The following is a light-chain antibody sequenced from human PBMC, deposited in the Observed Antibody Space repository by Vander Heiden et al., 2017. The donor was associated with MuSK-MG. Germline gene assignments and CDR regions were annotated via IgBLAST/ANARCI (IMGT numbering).Light chain of an antibody. V-gene: IGKV3D-20*01. CDR2: DAS. Sequence: EIVLTQSPATLSLSPGEGATLSCGASQGVSSSGLAWYQQKPGLAPRLLIYDASRRDSGIPDRFSGSGYGKDFTLTSSRREHEDFAVYYGQHDDSSTVFGQGTKMEIK. J-gene: IGKJ2*01. CDR3: QHDDSSTV. CDR1: QGVSSSG.